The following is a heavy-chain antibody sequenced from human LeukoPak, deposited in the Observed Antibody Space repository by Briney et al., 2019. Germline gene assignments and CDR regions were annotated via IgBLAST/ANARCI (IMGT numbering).Heavy chain of an antibody. J-gene: IGHJ6*02. D-gene: IGHD3-9*01. V-gene: IGHV3-23*01. CDR1: GFTFNSFG. Sequence: GGSVTLSCAGSGFTFNSFGMKWLSQAPGKGWVGVITITNSGGSTYYVDPGKGRFTISRDNFKNTLYLQMNSLRAEDTAKYDSTNDYCGKFCTAVWGQGTTVTVSS. CDR2: ITNSGGST. CDR3: TNDYCGKFCTAV.